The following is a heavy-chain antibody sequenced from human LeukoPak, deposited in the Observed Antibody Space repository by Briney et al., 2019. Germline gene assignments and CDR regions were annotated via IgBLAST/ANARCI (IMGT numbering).Heavy chain of an antibody. Sequence: GGSLRLSCVASGFTFRTYGMNWVRQAPGKGLEWVSVIYSGGSTYYADSVKGRFTISRDNSKNTLYLQMNSLRAEDTAVYYCARDLDYYGSGSTYYFDYWGQGTLVTVSS. CDR1: GFTFRTYG. CDR3: ARDLDYYGSGSTYYFDY. J-gene: IGHJ4*02. CDR2: IYSGGST. V-gene: IGHV3-66*01. D-gene: IGHD3-10*01.